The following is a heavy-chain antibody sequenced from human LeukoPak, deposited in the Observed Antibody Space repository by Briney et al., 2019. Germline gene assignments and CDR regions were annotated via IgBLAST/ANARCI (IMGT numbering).Heavy chain of an antibody. J-gene: IGHJ4*02. D-gene: IGHD3-10*01. V-gene: IGHV3-23*01. CDR1: GFTFSSYA. CDR3: AKDPSPGSYYYGSGSYPLDY. Sequence: GGSLRLSCAASGFTFSSYAMHWVRQAPGKGLEWVSAISGSGGSTYYADSVKGRFTISRDNSKNTLYLQMNSLRAEDTAVYYCAKDPSPGSYYYGSGSYPLDYWGQGTLVTVSS. CDR2: ISGSGGST.